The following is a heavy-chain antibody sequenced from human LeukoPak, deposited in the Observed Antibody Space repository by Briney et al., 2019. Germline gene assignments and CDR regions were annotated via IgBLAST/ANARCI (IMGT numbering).Heavy chain of an antibody. CDR3: ANEGGTMLRGDLDY. Sequence: GGSLRLSCAASGFTFRSYVGTWVRQAAGKGLEWVSAISGSGGSTYYADSVKGRFTISRDNSKNTLYLQMNSLRAEDTAVYYCANEGGTMLRGDLDYRGQGTLVTVSS. V-gene: IGHV3-23*01. J-gene: IGHJ4*02. CDR2: ISGSGGST. D-gene: IGHD3-10*01. CDR1: GFTFRSYV.